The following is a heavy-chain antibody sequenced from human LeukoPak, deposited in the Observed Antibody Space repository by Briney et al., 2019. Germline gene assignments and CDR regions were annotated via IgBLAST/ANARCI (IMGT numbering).Heavy chain of an antibody. D-gene: IGHD4-17*01. J-gene: IGHJ4*02. CDR3: ARADSDYGDYHN. Sequence: GTSVKVSCKASGFTFTSSAMQWVRQARGQRLEWIGWIVVGSGNTNYAQKFQGRVTMTRNTSISTAYMELSSLRSEDTAVYYRARADSDYGDYHNWGQGTLVTVSS. CDR1: GFTFTSSA. V-gene: IGHV1-58*02. CDR2: IVVGSGNT.